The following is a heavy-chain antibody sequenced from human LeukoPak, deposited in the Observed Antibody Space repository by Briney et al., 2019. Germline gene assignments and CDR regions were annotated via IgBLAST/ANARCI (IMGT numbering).Heavy chain of an antibody. CDR1: GFTFSSYW. CDR2: IKQDGSEK. CDR3: ARLWFGEFNYFDY. D-gene: IGHD3-10*01. Sequence: PGGSLRLSCAASGFTFSSYWMSWVRQAPGKGLEWVANIKQDGSEKYYVDSVKGRFTISRDNAKNSLYLQMNSLRAEDTAVYYCARLWFGEFNYFDYWGQGTLVTVSS. J-gene: IGHJ4*02. V-gene: IGHV3-7*01.